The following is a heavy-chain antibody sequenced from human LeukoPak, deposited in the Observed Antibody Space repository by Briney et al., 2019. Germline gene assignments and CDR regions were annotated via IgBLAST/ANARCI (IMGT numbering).Heavy chain of an antibody. J-gene: IGHJ4*02. V-gene: IGHV3-30*03. CDR2: ISYDGSNK. Sequence: GGSLRLSCAASGFTFSSYGMHWVRQAPGKGLEWVAVISYDGSNKYYADSVKGRFTISRDNSKNTLYLQMNRLRAEDTAFYHCARVKGEGAHIDYWGQGTLVTVSS. CDR3: ARVKGEGAHIDY. CDR1: GFTFSSYG. D-gene: IGHD1-26*01.